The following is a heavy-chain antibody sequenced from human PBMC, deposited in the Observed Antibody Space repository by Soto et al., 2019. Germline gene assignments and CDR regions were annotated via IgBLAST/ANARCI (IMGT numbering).Heavy chain of an antibody. CDR1: GYTFANNA. CDR3: ARGYDFVWGSYRSDAFDI. V-gene: IGHV1-3*01. J-gene: IGHJ3*02. CDR2: LNAGNSNR. D-gene: IGHD3-16*02. Sequence: ASVKVSCKASGYTFANNAIHWVRQAPGQRLEWLGWLNAGNSNREYSQKFQGRIIMTKDTSASTAYMELSSLISEDTAVYYCARGYDFVWGSYRSDAFDIWGQGTMVTVSS.